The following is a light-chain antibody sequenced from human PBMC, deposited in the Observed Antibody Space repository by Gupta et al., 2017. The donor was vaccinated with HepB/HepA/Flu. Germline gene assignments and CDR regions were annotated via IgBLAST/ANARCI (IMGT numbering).Light chain of an antibody. V-gene: IGKV4-1*01. CDR2: WTS. CDR3: QQENSFPFT. Sequence: DIVLTQSPDSLGVSLGERATINCKSSHSLVSSYNSASHLAWYQQKPGQPPKLLIYWTSSRESGVPDRFSGSGSGTEFTLTISARQAEDVAIYYCQQENSFPFTFGRGTKVDIK. J-gene: IGKJ3*01. CDR1: HSLVSSYNSASH.